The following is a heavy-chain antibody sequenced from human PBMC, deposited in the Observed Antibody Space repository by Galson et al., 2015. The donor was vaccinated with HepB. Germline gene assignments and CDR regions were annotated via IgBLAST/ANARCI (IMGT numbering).Heavy chain of an antibody. V-gene: IGHV4-30-4*01. D-gene: IGHD6-13*01. Sequence: TLSLTCTVSGGSISSGDYYWSWIRQPPGKGLEWIGYIYYSGSTYYNPSLKSRVTISVDTSKNQFSLKLSSVTAADTAVYYCASYASSSWSPTLRYYYYGMDVWGQGTTVTVSS. J-gene: IGHJ6*02. CDR3: ASYASSSWSPTLRYYYYGMDV. CDR1: GGSISSGDYY. CDR2: IYYSGST.